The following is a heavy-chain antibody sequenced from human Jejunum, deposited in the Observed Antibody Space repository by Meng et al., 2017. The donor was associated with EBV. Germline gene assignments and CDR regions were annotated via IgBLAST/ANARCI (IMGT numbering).Heavy chain of an antibody. J-gene: IGHJ4*02. CDR3: SRDLAGSDDY. D-gene: IGHD1-14*01. Sequence: EVQLVEVGGGLVQPGGSLRLSCAASGFTLSSYWMQWVRQVPGKGLVWVSRITSDGSGTTYADSVKGRFTISRDNAKNTLYLQMNSLRAEDTAVYYCSRDLAGSDDYWGQGTLVTVSS. CDR2: ITSDGSGT. CDR1: GFTLSSYW. V-gene: IGHV3-74*01.